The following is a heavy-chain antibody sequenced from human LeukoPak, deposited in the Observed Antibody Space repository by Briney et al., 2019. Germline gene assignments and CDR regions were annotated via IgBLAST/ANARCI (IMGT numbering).Heavy chain of an antibody. D-gene: IGHD5-18*01. CDR3: ARDAAYGYDRFDS. J-gene: IGHJ4*02. CDR2: IYSDNT. CDR1: GFTVSSNS. V-gene: IGHV3-53*01. Sequence: GGSLRLSCTVSGFTVSSNSMSWVRQAPGKGLGWVSFIYSDNTHYSDSVKGRFTISRDNAKNSLSLQMNSLRAEDTAVYYCARDAAYGYDRFDSWGQGTQVTVSS.